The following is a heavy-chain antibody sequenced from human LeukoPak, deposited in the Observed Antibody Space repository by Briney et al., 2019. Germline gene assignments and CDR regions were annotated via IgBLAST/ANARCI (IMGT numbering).Heavy chain of an antibody. V-gene: IGHV5-51*01. Sequence: GESLKISCKGSGYSFTSYWIGWVRQMPGKGLEWMGIIYPGDSDTRYSPSFQGQVTISADKSISTAYLQWSSLKASDTAMYYCARGRVYGSGSYSPRENDYWGQGTLVTVSS. J-gene: IGHJ4*02. D-gene: IGHD3-10*01. CDR2: IYPGDSDT. CDR3: ARGRVYGSGSYSPRENDY. CDR1: GYSFTSYW.